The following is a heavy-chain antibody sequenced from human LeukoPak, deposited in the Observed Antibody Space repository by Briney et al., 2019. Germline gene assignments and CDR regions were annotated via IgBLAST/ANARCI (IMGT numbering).Heavy chain of an antibody. CDR1: GYTFTSYD. D-gene: IGHD2-15*01. V-gene: IGHV1-8*01. CDR3: ARRHGRCSDGSCYYPDY. Sequence: ASAKVSCKCSGYTFTSYDIHWLRQATGQGLAWMGWMNPNSGNTGYAQKFQGRVTMTRNSSIATAYMELNSLRSEDTAVYYCARRHGRCSDGSCYYPDYWGQGTLVTVSS. J-gene: IGHJ4*02. CDR2: MNPNSGNT.